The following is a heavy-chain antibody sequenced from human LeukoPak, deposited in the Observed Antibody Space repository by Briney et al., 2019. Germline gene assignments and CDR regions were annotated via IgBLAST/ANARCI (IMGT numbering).Heavy chain of an antibody. CDR2: LSGSGGST. Sequence: GGSVTLSCAASGFTFSSYAMRWLPPAPGKGLEWVSALSGSGGSTYYADSVKGPFTITSDNSKDTLYLQMNSLRAEDTAVYYCEKDSHDDFWSGYFYYYYMDVWGKGTTVTVSS. CDR3: EKDSHDDFWSGYFYYYYMDV. D-gene: IGHD3-3*01. J-gene: IGHJ6*03. CDR1: GFTFSSYA. V-gene: IGHV3-23*01.